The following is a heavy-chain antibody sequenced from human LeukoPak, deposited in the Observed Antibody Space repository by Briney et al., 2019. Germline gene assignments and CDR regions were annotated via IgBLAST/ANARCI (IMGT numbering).Heavy chain of an antibody. CDR1: GFTFSSYA. D-gene: IGHD2-2*01. J-gene: IGHJ4*02. V-gene: IGHV3-23*01. Sequence: SGGSLRLSCAASGFTFSSYAMSWVRQAPGKGLEWVSAISGSGGSTYYADSVKGRFTISRDNSKNTLYLQMNSLRAEDTAVYYCAKALQYCSSTSCQLRFDYFDYWGQGTLVTVSS. CDR2: ISGSGGST. CDR3: AKALQYCSSTSCQLRFDYFDY.